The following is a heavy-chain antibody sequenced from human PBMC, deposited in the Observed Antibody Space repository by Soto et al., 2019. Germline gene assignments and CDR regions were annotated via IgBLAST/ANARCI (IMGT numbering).Heavy chain of an antibody. CDR1: GGSISSGGYS. CDR3: ARIVLVPAAMFGSGWFDP. D-gene: IGHD2-2*01. CDR2: IYHSGST. Sequence: PSETLSLTCAVSGGSISSGGYSWSWIRQPPGKGLEWIGYIYHSGSTYYNPSLKSRVTISVDRSKNQFSLKLSSVTAADTAVYYCARIVLVPAAMFGSGWFDPWGQGTLVTVSS. V-gene: IGHV4-30-2*01. J-gene: IGHJ5*02.